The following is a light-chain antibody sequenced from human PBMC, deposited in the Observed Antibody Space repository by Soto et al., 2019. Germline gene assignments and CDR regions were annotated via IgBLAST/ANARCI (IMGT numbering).Light chain of an antibody. V-gene: IGLV2-14*01. Sequence: QSVLTKPASVSGSPGQSITISCTGTSSDVGNYKYVSWYQQHPGKAPKLMIYEVSNRPSGVSNRFSGSKSGNTASLTISGLQAEDETDYYCFSYTSSGTYVVGNGTKVTVL. CDR1: SSDVGNYKY. J-gene: IGLJ1*01. CDR3: FSYTSSGTYV. CDR2: EVS.